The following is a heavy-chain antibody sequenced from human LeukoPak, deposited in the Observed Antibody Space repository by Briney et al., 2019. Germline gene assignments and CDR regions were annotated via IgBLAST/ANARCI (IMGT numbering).Heavy chain of an antibody. Sequence: GGSLRLSCAASGFTFSSYGMHWVRQAPGKGLEWVAVISYDGSNKYYADSVKGRFTISRDNSKNTLYLQMNSLRAEDTAVYYCAKAHVRDGYNYGYWGQGTLVTVSS. CDR2: ISYDGSNK. CDR3: AKAHVRDGYNYGY. V-gene: IGHV3-30*18. D-gene: IGHD5-24*01. CDR1: GFTFSSYG. J-gene: IGHJ4*02.